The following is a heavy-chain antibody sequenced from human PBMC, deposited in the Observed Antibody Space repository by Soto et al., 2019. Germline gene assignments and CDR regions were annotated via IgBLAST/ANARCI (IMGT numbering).Heavy chain of an antibody. CDR3: ASSRGELRFLEWSHYYYGMDV. CDR2: IYPTGST. Sequence: SETLSLTCTVSGGSISSGGYSWSWIRQSPEKGLEWLGCIYPTGSTYYHPSLKSRVTISIDTSRNQFSLNLTSVTAADTAVYYCASSRGELRFLEWSHYYYGMDVWGQGTTVTVSS. V-gene: IGHV4-30-2*06. J-gene: IGHJ6*02. CDR1: GGSISSGGYS. D-gene: IGHD3-3*01.